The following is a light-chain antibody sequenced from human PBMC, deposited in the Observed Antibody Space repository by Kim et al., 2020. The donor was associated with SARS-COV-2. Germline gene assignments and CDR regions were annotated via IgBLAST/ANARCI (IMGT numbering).Light chain of an antibody. V-gene: IGKV3-11*01. CDR3: QQRSTWPV. Sequence: SLSPGERAPLYCRASQSVSIHFAWYQQKPGQAPRLHIYDTSDRATGVPARFSGSGSGTDFTLTISSLEPEDFAVYYCQQRSTWPVFGGGTKVDIK. CDR2: DTS. CDR1: QSVSIH. J-gene: IGKJ4*01.